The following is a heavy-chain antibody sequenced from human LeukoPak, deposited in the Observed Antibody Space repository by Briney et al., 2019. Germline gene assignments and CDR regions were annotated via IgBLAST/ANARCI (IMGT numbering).Heavy chain of an antibody. CDR1: GFTFSSYA. Sequence: AGGSLRLSCAASGFTFSSYAMSWVRQAPGKGLEWVSAISGSGGSTYYADSVKGRFTISRDNSKNTLYLQMNSLRAEDTAVYYCAKNPQFRFGELLHYYYYYYMDVWGKGTTVIISS. V-gene: IGHV3-23*01. CDR3: AKNPQFRFGELLHYYYYYYMDV. D-gene: IGHD3-10*01. CDR2: ISGSGGST. J-gene: IGHJ6*03.